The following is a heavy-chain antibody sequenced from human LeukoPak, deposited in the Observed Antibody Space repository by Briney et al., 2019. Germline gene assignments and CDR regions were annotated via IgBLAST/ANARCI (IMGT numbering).Heavy chain of an antibody. CDR2: ISSSGRTI. Sequence: GGSLRLSCAASGFTFSGYEMNWVRQAPGKGLEWVSYISSSGRTIYYADSVKGRFTISRDNAKNSLYLQMNSLRAEDTAAHYCAMGGSYKFDYWGQGTLVTVSS. V-gene: IGHV3-48*03. D-gene: IGHD1-26*01. J-gene: IGHJ4*02. CDR1: GFTFSGYE. CDR3: AMGGSYKFDY.